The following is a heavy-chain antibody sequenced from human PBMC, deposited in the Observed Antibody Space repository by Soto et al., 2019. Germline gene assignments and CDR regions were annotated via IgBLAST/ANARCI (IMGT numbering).Heavy chain of an antibody. J-gene: IGHJ5*02. CDR2: ISYDGRNK. CDR3: AKALGYCSGGSCFSTFDP. Sequence: GGSLRLSCAASGFTFSSYSMNWVRQAPGKGLEWVAVISYDGRNKDYADSVKDRFSISRDYSRNTVYLQMNGLRIEDTALYFCAKALGYCSGGSCFSTFDPWGKGTLVTVSS. D-gene: IGHD2-15*01. CDR1: GFTFSSYS. V-gene: IGHV3-30*18.